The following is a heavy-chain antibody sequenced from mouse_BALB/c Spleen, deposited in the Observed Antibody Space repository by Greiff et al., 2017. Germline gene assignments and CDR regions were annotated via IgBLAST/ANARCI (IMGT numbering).Heavy chain of an antibody. CDR1: GYTFTSYW. D-gene: IGHD1-1*01. CDR2: INPSNGRT. J-gene: IGHJ2*01. V-gene: IGHV1S81*02. CDR3: ARGGGTPDY. Sequence: QVQLQQPGAELVKPGASVKLSCKASGYTFTSYWMHWVKQRPGQGLEWIGEINPSNGRTNYNEKFKSKATLTVDKSSSTAYMQLSSLTSEDSAVYYCARGGGTPDYWGQGTTLTVSS.